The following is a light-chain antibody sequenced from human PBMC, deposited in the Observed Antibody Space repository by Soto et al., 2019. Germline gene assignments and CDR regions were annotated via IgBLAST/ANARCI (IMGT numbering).Light chain of an antibody. Sequence: EIVMTQSPATLSVSPGERATLSCRASQSVRSNLAWYQQKPGQAPRLVIYAASTRATGIPGRFSGSVSGTEFTLTISSLQSEDFACYYCPQSNEWPPFTFGPGPKVDIK. J-gene: IGKJ3*01. CDR3: PQSNEWPPFT. CDR1: QSVRSN. V-gene: IGKV3-15*01. CDR2: AAS.